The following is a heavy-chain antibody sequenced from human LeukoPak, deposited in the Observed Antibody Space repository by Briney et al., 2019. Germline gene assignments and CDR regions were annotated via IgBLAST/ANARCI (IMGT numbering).Heavy chain of an antibody. Sequence: ASVKVSCKASGYTFTGYYMHWVRQAPGQGLEWMGWMNPNSGNTGYAQKFQGRVTMTRNTSISTAYMELSSLRSEDTAVYYCARTPGGFGELFFDYWGQGTLVTVSS. J-gene: IGHJ4*02. CDR1: GYTFTGYY. D-gene: IGHD3-10*01. V-gene: IGHV1-8*02. CDR2: MNPNSGNT. CDR3: ARTPGGFGELFFDY.